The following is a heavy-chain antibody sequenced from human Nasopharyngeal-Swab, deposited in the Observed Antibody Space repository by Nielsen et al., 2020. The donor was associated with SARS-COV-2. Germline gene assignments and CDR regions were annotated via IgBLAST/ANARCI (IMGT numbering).Heavy chain of an antibody. CDR3: ARDQGSGWLGGYMDV. V-gene: IGHV3-30-3*01. Sequence: GGSLRLSCAASGFTFSSYAMHWVRQAPGKGLEWVAVISYDGSNKYYADSVKGRFTISRDNSKNKLYLQMNSLRAEDTAVYYCARDQGSGWLGGYMDVWGKGTAVTVSS. CDR1: GFTFSSYA. J-gene: IGHJ6*03. CDR2: ISYDGSNK. D-gene: IGHD6-19*01.